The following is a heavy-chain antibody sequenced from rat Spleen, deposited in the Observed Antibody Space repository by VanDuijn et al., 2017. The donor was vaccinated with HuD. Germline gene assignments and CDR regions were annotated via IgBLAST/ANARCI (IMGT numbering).Heavy chain of an antibody. J-gene: IGHJ2*01. CDR2: ISYDGGST. Sequence: EVQLVESGGGLVQPGRSMKLSCSASGFTFSDYGMAWVFQAPTKGLEWVASISYDGGSTYYRDSVKGRFTISRDNAKSTLYLQMESLRSEDTATYYCSTAGSGLDYYYAGGFDYWGQGVMVTVSS. D-gene: IGHD1-6*01. V-gene: IGHV5-20*01. CDR1: GFTFSDYG. CDR3: STAGSGLDYYYAGGFDY.